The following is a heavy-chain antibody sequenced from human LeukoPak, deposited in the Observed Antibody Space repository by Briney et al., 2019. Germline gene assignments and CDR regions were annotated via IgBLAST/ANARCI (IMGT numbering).Heavy chain of an antibody. CDR1: GGFISSYY. J-gene: IGHJ2*01. Sequence: SETLSLTCTVSGGFISSYYWSWIRQPPGKGLEWIGYIYYSRITEYNPSLKSRVTISADTSKNQFSLKLNSVTAADTAVYYCVRRQWELQYFDLWGRGTLVAVPS. CDR3: VRRQWELQYFDL. V-gene: IGHV4-59*01. CDR2: IYYSRIT. D-gene: IGHD1-26*01.